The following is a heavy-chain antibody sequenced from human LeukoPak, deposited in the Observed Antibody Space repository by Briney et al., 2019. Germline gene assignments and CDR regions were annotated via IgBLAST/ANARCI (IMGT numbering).Heavy chain of an antibody. CDR2: ISYDGSNK. CDR3: AKDTVRGAHDY. J-gene: IGHJ4*02. D-gene: IGHD3-10*01. CDR1: GFTFSSYA. V-gene: IGHV3-30-3*01. Sequence: GRSPRLSCAASGFTFSSYAMHWVRQAPGKGLEWVAVISYDGSNKYYADSVKGRFTISRDNSKNTLYLQMNSLRAEDTAVYYCAKDTVRGAHDYWGQGTLVTVSS.